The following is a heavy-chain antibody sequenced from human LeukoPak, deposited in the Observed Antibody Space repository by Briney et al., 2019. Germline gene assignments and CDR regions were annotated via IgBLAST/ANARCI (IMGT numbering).Heavy chain of an antibody. D-gene: IGHD3-10*01. CDR2: ISYDGSNK. CDR3: AKDLTDYYGSGSPFNFDY. CDR1: GFTFSSYE. J-gene: IGHJ4*02. Sequence: GGSLRLSCTASGFTFSSYEMNWVRQAPGKGLEWVAVISYDGSNKYYADSVKGRFTISRDNSKNTLYLQMNSLRAEDTAVYYCAKDLTDYYGSGSPFNFDYWGQGTLVTVSS. V-gene: IGHV3-30*04.